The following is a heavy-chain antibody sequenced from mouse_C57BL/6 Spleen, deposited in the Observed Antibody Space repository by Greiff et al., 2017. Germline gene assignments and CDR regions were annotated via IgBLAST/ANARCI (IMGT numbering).Heavy chain of an antibody. CDR2: INPYNGGT. V-gene: IGHV1-19*01. J-gene: IGHJ1*03. CDR3: ARGDDGYYGYFDV. Sequence: EVQLQQSGPVLVKPGASVKMSCKASGYTFTDYYMNWVKQSHGKSLEWIGVINPYNGGTSYNQKFKGKATLTVDKSSSTAYMELNSLTSEDSAVYYCARGDDGYYGYFDVWGTGTTVTVSS. CDR1: GYTFTDYY. D-gene: IGHD2-3*01.